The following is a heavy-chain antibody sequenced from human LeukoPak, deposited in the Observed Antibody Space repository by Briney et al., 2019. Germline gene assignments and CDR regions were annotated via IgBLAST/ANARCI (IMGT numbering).Heavy chain of an antibody. V-gene: IGHV1-69*06. CDR2: IIPIFGTA. Sequence: SVKVSCKASGGTFSSYAIGWVRQAPGQGLEWMGGIIPIFGTANYAQKFQGRVTITADKATSTAYMELSSLRSEDTAVYYCAGGRTDIVVVPATLRNYYFDYWGQGTLVTVSS. J-gene: IGHJ4*02. CDR3: AGGRTDIVVVPATLRNYYFDY. D-gene: IGHD2-2*01. CDR1: GGTFSSYA.